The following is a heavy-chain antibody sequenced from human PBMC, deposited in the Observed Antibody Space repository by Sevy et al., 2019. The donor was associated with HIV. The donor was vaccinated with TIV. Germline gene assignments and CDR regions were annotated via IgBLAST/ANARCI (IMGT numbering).Heavy chain of an antibody. CDR1: GFTFSSYA. Sequence: GGSLRLSCAASGFTFSSYAMHWVRQAPGKGLEWVAVISYDGSNKYYADSVKGRFTISRDNSKNTLYLQMNSLRAEDTVVYYCARDLIGYCSSTSCYIPNQTYYYYGMDVWGQGTTVTVSS. CDR2: ISYDGSNK. CDR3: ARDLIGYCSSTSCYIPNQTYYYYGMDV. D-gene: IGHD2-2*02. J-gene: IGHJ6*02. V-gene: IGHV3-30*04.